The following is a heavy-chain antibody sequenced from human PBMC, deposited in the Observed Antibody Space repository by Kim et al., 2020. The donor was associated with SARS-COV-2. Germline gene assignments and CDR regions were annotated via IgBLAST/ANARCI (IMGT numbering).Heavy chain of an antibody. V-gene: IGHV3-9*01. CDR3: AISLCSGGSCYDYYGMDV. D-gene: IGHD2-15*01. Sequence: VKGRFTISRDNAKNSLDLQMNSLRAEDTALYYCAISLCSGGSCYDYYGMDVWGQGTTVTVSS. J-gene: IGHJ6*02.